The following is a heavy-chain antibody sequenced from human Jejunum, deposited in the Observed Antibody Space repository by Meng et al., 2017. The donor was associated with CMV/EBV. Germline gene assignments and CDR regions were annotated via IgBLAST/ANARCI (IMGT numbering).Heavy chain of an antibody. CDR3: AKGAAFGVTASDY. Sequence: SGFTFSGYTMTWVRQAPGKGLEWVSRIRGNGGSAAYADSVQDRFTIFRDNSQNTLYLQMNSLRAEDTAVYYCAKGAAFGVTASDYWGQGTLVTVSS. D-gene: IGHD3-3*01. CDR2: IRGNGGSA. V-gene: IGHV3-23*01. CDR1: GFTFSGYT. J-gene: IGHJ4*02.